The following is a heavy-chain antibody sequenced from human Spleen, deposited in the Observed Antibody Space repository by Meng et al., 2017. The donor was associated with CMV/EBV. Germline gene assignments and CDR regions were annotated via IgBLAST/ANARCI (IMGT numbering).Heavy chain of an antibody. J-gene: IGHJ4*02. D-gene: IGHD2-2*01. CDR1: GFTFSGYL. V-gene: IGHV3-30-3*01. Sequence: GESLKISCAASGFTFSGYLMHWVRQGPGKGLEWLAFISYDGVDKYYAASVRGRFTISRDNSRNTLYLQMNRLRPEDSALYYCARAPRLDIVPVPASYYFDYWGQGTLVTVSS. CDR2: ISYDGVDK. CDR3: ARAPRLDIVPVPASYYFDY.